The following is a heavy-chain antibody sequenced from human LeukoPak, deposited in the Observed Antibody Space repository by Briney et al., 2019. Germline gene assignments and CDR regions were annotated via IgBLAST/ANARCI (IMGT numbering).Heavy chain of an antibody. Sequence: SETLSLTCTVSGGSISSYYWSWIRQPAGKGLEWIGRIYTSGSTNYNPSLKSRVTISVDTSKNQFSLKLSSVTAADTAVYYCARHRVIVVVPAAGFDPWGQGTLVTVSS. D-gene: IGHD2-2*01. CDR2: IYTSGST. V-gene: IGHV4-4*07. J-gene: IGHJ5*02. CDR1: GGSISSYY. CDR3: ARHRVIVVVPAAGFDP.